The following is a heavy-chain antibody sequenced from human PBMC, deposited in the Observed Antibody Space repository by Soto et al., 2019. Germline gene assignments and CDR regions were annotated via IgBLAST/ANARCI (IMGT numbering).Heavy chain of an antibody. CDR1: GFTFSSYG. J-gene: IGHJ4*02. CDR3: ARDPVKSYYDILTGPLNSGPR. Sequence: GGSLRLSCAASGFTFSSYGMHWVRQAPGKGLEWVAVIWYDGSNKYYADTVKGRFTISRYNSKNTLYLQMNSLRAEDTAVYYCARDPVKSYYDILTGPLNSGPRWGQGTLVTVSS. V-gene: IGHV3-33*01. CDR2: IWYDGSNK. D-gene: IGHD3-9*01.